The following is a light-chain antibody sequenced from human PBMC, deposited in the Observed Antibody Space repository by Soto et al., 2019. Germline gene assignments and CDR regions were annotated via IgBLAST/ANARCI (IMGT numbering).Light chain of an antibody. CDR2: DVN. V-gene: IGLV2-14*03. CDR1: SSDIGAYAY. Sequence: QSVLTQPASVSGSPGQSIAISCTGTSSDIGAYAYVSWYQQHPGKIPKLIVFDVNYRPSGVSSRFSGSKSGNTASLTISGRQAEDEADYYCSSYTRSSSVIFGGGTKLTVL. CDR3: SSYTRSSSVI. J-gene: IGLJ2*01.